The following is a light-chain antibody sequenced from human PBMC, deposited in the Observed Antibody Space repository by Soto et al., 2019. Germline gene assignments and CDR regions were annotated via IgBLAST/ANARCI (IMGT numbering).Light chain of an antibody. CDR1: QSISNY. CDR3: QQYNSLG. Sequence: DIQMTQSPSSLSASVGDRVTITCRASQSISNYLNWYQQKPGKAPKPLIYGTSSLQSGVPSRFSGSGSGTDFTLTISSLQPEDFATYYCQQYNSLGFGQGTKVDI. CDR2: GTS. V-gene: IGKV1-39*01. J-gene: IGKJ1*01.